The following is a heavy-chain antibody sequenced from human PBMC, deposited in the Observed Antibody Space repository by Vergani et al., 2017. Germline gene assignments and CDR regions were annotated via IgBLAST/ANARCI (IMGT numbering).Heavy chain of an antibody. V-gene: IGHV1-2*02. CDR2: INPNSGGT. CDR1: GYTFTGYY. J-gene: IGHJ5*02. Sequence: QVQLVQSGAEVKKPGASVKVSCKASGYTFTGYYMHWVRQAPGQGLEWMGWINPNSGGTNYAQKFQGRVTMTSDTSISTAYMELSRLRSDDTAVYYCARDGYSYGPTVTPGWFDPWGQGTLVTVSS. CDR3: ARDGYSYGPTVTPGWFDP. D-gene: IGHD5-18*01.